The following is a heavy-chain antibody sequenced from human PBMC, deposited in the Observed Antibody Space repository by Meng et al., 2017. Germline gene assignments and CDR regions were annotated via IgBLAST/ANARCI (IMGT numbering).Heavy chain of an antibody. V-gene: IGHV1-18*01. Sequence: QGRLVQSGAEVKKPGASVKVSCNASAHTLSSDGFAWVGQAPGQGLEWMGWINAYNGYTDYAQKFLGRVTLTTDTSTNTGYMELRSLTSDDTAVYYCATRGNPYLDCWGQGTLVTVSS. CDR3: ATRGNPYLDC. CDR2: INAYNGYT. CDR1: AHTLSSDG. J-gene: IGHJ4*02.